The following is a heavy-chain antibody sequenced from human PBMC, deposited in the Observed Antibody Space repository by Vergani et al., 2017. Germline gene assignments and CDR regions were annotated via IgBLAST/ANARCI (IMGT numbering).Heavy chain of an antibody. CDR2: ISSSSSYI. Sequence: EVQLLESGGGLVQPGGSLRLSCAASGFTFSSYSMNWVRQAPGKGLEWVSSISSSSSYIYYADSVKGRFTISRDNAKNSLYLQMNSLRAEDTAVYYCAREKDYYDSSGYYNDAFDIWGQGTMVTVSS. J-gene: IGHJ3*02. CDR3: AREKDYYDSSGYYNDAFDI. D-gene: IGHD3-22*01. CDR1: GFTFSSYS. V-gene: IGHV3-21*01.